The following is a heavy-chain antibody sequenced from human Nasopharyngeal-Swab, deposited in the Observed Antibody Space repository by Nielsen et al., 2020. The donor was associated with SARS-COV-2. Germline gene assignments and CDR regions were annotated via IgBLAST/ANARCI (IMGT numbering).Heavy chain of an antibody. V-gene: IGHV3-23*01. CDR2: ISGSGGST. D-gene: IGHD2-15*01. CDR1: GFTFSSYA. CDR3: VKESVVQDQSAFDI. J-gene: IGHJ3*02. Sequence: GGSLRLSCAASGFTFSSYAMSWVRQAPGKGLEWVSAISGSGGSTYYADSVKGRFTISRDSSKNSLYLQMNSLRAEGTAVYYCVKESVVQDQSAFDIWGQGTMVTVSS.